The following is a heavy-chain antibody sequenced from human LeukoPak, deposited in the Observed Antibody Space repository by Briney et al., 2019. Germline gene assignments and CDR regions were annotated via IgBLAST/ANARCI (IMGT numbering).Heavy chain of an antibody. CDR3: VKDLRGGGYYTSFDY. V-gene: IGHV3-64D*09. J-gene: IGHJ4*02. CDR1: GFTFSTYA. Sequence: PGGSLRLSCSASGFTFSTYATHWVRQAPGKGLEHVPTINTNGDDTYYADSVKGRFTVSRDNSKRTLYLQMSSLRAEDTAVYYCVKDLRGGGYYTSFDYWGQGTLVTVSS. D-gene: IGHD3-10*01. CDR2: INTNGDDT.